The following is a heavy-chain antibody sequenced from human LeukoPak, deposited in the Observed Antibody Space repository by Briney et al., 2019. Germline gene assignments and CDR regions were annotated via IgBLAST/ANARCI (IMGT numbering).Heavy chain of an antibody. CDR3: ARDQAGIVGATQPFDY. CDR2: ISAYNGNT. CDR1: GYTFTSYG. J-gene: IGHJ4*02. D-gene: IGHD1-26*01. Sequence: ASVKVSCKASGYTFTSYGISWVRQAPGQGLEWMGWISAYNGNTNYAQKLQGRVTMTTDTSTSTAYMELRSLRSDDTAVYYCARDQAGIVGATQPFDYWGQGTLVTVSS. V-gene: IGHV1-18*01.